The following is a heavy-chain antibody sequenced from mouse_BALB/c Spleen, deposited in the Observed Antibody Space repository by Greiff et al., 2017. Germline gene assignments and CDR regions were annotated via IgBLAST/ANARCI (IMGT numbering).Heavy chain of an antibody. CDR2: IDPANGNT. D-gene: IGHD2-4*01. J-gene: IGHJ3*01. CDR1: GFNIKDTY. V-gene: IGHV14-3*02. CDR3: ASHYDWFAY. Sequence: VHVKQPGAELVKPGASVKLSCTASGFNIKDTYMHWVKQRPEQGLEWIGRIDPANGNTKYDPKFQGKATITADTSSNTAYLQLSSLTSEDTAVYYCASHYDWFAYWGQGTLVTVSA.